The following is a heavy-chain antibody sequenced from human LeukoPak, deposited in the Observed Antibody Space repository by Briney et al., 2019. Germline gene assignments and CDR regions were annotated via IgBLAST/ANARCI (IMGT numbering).Heavy chain of an antibody. CDR2: INWNGGST. CDR3: ARDRGPVGATTGFDY. Sequence: GGSLRLSCAASGFTFSSYAMSWVRQAPGKGLEWVSGINWNGGSTGYADSVKGRFTISRDNAKNSLYLQMNSLRAEDTALYYCARDRGPVGATTGFDYWGQGTLVTVSS. J-gene: IGHJ4*02. D-gene: IGHD1-26*01. CDR1: GFTFSSYA. V-gene: IGHV3-20*04.